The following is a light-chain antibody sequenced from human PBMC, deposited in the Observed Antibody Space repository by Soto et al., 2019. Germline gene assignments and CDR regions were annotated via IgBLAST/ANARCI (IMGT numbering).Light chain of an antibody. Sequence: EIVLAQSPGTLSLSPGERATLSCRASQSVTNSFLAWYQQKPGQAPRLLIYGASRRATGIPDRFTGSGSGTDFALTISRLEPEDFAVYYCQQYVSSPWAFGQGTTVDIK. V-gene: IGKV3-20*01. CDR2: GAS. J-gene: IGKJ1*01. CDR1: QSVTNSF. CDR3: QQYVSSPWA.